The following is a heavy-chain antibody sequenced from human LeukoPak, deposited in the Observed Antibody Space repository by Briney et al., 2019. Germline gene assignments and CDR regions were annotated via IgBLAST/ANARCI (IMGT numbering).Heavy chain of an antibody. D-gene: IGHD5-18*01. J-gene: IGHJ4*02. CDR1: GFTFSSYA. Sequence: PGGSLRLSCAASGFTFSSYAMSWVRQAPGKGLEWVSVIYSGGSAYYADSVKGRFTISRDNSKNTLYLQMNSLRAEDTAVYYCARVSVVRDTAMVTEGFDYWGQGTLVTVSS. CDR3: ARVSVVRDTAMVTEGFDY. CDR2: IYSGGSA. V-gene: IGHV3-53*01.